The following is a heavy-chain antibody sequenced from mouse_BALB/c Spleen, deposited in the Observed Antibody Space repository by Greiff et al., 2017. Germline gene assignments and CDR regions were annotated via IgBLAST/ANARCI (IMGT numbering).Heavy chain of an antibody. D-gene: IGHD4-1*01. V-gene: IGHV5-12-2*01. CDR1: GFTFSSYT. J-gene: IGHJ3*01. Sequence: DVQLVESGGGLVQPGGSLKLSCAASGFTFSSYTMSWVRQTPEKRLEWVAYISNGGGSTYYPDTVKGRFTISRDNAKNTLYLQMSSLKSEDTAMYYCARQTPNWDGFAYWGQGTLVTVSA. CDR3: ARQTPNWDGFAY. CDR2: ISNGGGST.